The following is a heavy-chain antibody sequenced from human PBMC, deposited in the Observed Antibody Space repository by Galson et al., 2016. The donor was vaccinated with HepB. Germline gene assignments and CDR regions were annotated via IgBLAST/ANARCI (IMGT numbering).Heavy chain of an antibody. V-gene: IGHV3-53*01. CDR3: ARGMNGMDV. CDR1: GFSVATY. J-gene: IGHJ6*02. Sequence: SLRLSCAVSGFSVATYMSWVRQAPGKELECVSVIQPDGATHYTDSVKGRFTISRDLSKNTLYFEMNGLSVDDTAVYFCARGMNGMDVWGRGTTVTVSS. CDR2: IQPDGAT.